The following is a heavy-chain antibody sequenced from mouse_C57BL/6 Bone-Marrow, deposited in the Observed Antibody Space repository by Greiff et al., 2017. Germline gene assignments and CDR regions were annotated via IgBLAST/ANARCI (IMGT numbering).Heavy chain of an antibody. CDR3: TNGSPSPFDY. Sequence: QVQLQQSGAELVRPGASVTLSCKASGYTFTDYEMHWVKQEPVHGLEWIGAIDPETGGTAYNQKFKGKAILTANKSSSSAYMELRSLTSEDSAVYYCTNGSPSPFDYWGQGTTLTVSS. CDR2: IDPETGGT. D-gene: IGHD1-1*01. V-gene: IGHV1-15*01. J-gene: IGHJ2*01. CDR1: GYTFTDYE.